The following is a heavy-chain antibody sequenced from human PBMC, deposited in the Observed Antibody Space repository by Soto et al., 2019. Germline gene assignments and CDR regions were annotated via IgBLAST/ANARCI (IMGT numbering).Heavy chain of an antibody. Sequence: QVQLVESGGGVGQPGRSLTLSCAASGFTFSSYAMHWVCQVPGKGLEWLPVISYDGREKYYADSAKGRFTNSRDSSKNTAYLQMNSLRAEDTAVYYCARDPLAVTGSFVDYWGQGTLVTVSS. CDR3: ARDPLAVTGSFVDY. V-gene: IGHV3-30*04. CDR2: ISYDGREK. J-gene: IGHJ4*02. D-gene: IGHD6-19*01. CDR1: GFTFSSYA.